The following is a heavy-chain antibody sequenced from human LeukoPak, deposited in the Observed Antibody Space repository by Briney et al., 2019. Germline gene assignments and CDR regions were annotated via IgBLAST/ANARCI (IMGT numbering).Heavy chain of an antibody. D-gene: IGHD6-13*01. CDR3: ARGGWGGSSWYRVDYYYYYMDG. J-gene: IGHJ6*03. V-gene: IGHV4-38-2*02. CDR2: IYHSGST. Sequence: PSETLSLTCTVSGYSISSGYYWGWIRQPPGKGLEWIGSIYHSGSTYYNPSLKSRVTISVDTSKNQFSLKLSSVTAADTAVYYCARGGWGGSSWYRVDYYYYYMDGWGKRTTVTVSS. CDR1: GYSISSGYY.